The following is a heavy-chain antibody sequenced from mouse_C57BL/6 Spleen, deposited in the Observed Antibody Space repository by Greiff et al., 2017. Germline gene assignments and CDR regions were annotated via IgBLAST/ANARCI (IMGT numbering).Heavy chain of an antibody. CDR1: GYTFTSYW. CDR3: ARQIYYGYDSYFDV. V-gene: IGHV1-52*01. D-gene: IGHD2-2*01. J-gene: IGHJ1*03. Sequence: QVHVKQPGAELVRPGSSVKLSCKASGYTFTSYWMHWVKQRPIQGLEWIGNIAPSDSETHYNQKFKDKATLTVDKSSSTAYMQLSSLTSEDSAVYYCARQIYYGYDSYFDVWGTGTTVTVSS. CDR2: IAPSDSET.